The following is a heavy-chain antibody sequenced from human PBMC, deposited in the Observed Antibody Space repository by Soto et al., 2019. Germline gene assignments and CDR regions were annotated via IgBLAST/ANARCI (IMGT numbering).Heavy chain of an antibody. CDR2: IYYSGST. D-gene: IGHD3-22*01. V-gene: IGHV4-59*08. CDR3: ARQHYYDSSGYYTWN. Sequence: SETLSLTCTVSGGSISNFYWSWIRQPPGKGLEWIGYIYYSGSTYYTPSLKNRVTISADTSNNQFSLRLNSVTAADTAVYYCARQHYYDSSGYYTWNWGQGTLVTVSS. CDR1: GGSISNFY. J-gene: IGHJ4*02.